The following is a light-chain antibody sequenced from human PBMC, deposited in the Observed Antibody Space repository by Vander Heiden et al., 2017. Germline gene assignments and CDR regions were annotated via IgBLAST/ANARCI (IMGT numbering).Light chain of an antibody. V-gene: IGKV1-5*03. CDR1: QSIISRC. J-gene: IGKJ1*01. CDR2: KAS. Sequence: DIQMTQPPSILAASVGDRVTITCRASQSIISRCLAWYQQKPGKAPKLLMSKASTLESGVPSRFSGSGSGTEFTLTISSLQPDDFAIYYCQQCYSLWTFGQGTKVEI. CDR3: QQCYSLWT.